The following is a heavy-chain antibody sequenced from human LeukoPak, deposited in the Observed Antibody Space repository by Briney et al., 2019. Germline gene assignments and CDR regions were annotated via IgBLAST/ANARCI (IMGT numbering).Heavy chain of an antibody. CDR3: AKDWASPVVVPAAILGPIYGMDV. CDR2: ISCSGGSP. D-gene: IGHD2-2*01. J-gene: IGHJ6*02. Sequence: GFLRLLCAASGFPFKKYGKEWVRPAPGKGPGGVSAISCSGGSPYYADSVKGRFTISRDNSKNTLYLQMNSLRAEDAAVYYCAKDWASPVVVPAAILGPIYGMDVWGQGTTVTVSS. CDR1: GFPFKKYG. V-gene: IGHV3-23*01.